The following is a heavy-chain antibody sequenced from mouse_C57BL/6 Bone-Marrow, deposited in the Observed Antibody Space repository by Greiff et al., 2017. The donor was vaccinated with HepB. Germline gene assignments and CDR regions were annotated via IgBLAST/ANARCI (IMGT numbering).Heavy chain of an antibody. D-gene: IGHD2-2*01. V-gene: IGHV3-6*01. CDR2: ISYDGSN. CDR1: GYSITSGYY. Sequence: EVKLMESGPGLVKPSQSLSLTCSVTGYSITSGYYWNWIRQFPGNKLEWMGYISYDGSNNYNPSLKNRISITRDTSKNQFFLKLNSVTTEDTATYYCARDRGGYDRFAYWGQGTLVTVSA. J-gene: IGHJ3*01. CDR3: ARDRGGYDRFAY.